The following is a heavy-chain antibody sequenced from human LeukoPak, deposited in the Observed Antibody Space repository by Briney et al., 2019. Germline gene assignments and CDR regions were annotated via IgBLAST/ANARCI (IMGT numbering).Heavy chain of an antibody. Sequence: PSETLSLTCTVSGGSISSSSYYWGWIRQPPGKGLEWIGSIYYSGSTYYNPSLKSRVTISVDTSKNQFSLKLSSVTAADTAVYYCARLLTLRGWELLRRKTDAFDIWGQGTMVTVSS. J-gene: IGHJ3*02. CDR3: ARLLTLRGWELLRRKTDAFDI. CDR1: GGSISSSSYY. V-gene: IGHV4-39*01. CDR2: IYYSGST. D-gene: IGHD1-26*01.